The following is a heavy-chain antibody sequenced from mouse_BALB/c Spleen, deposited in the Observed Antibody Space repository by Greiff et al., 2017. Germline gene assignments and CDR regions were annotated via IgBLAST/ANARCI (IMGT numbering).Heavy chain of an antibody. Sequence: QVQLQQSGAELARPGASVKMSCKASGYTFTSYTMHWVKQRPGQGLEWIGYINPSSGYTNYNQKFKDKATLTADKSSSTAYMHLSSLTSEDSAVYYCARCRGDAMDYWGQGTSVTVSS. V-gene: IGHV1-4*01. CDR1: GYTFTSYT. J-gene: IGHJ4*01. CDR3: ARCRGDAMDY. CDR2: INPSSGYT.